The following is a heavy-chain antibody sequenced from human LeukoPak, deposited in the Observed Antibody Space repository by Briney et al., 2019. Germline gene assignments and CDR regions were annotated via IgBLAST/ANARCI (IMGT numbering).Heavy chain of an antibody. D-gene: IGHD4-17*01. J-gene: IGHJ4*02. Sequence: GGSLRLSCAASGFTFSSYAMSWVRQAPGKGLEWVSYISSSGSTIYYADSVKGRFTISRDNAKNSLYLQMNSLRAEDTAVYYCAREGRGYGDPIDYWGQGTLVTVSS. CDR3: AREGRGYGDPIDY. V-gene: IGHV3-48*04. CDR2: ISSSGSTI. CDR1: GFTFSSYA.